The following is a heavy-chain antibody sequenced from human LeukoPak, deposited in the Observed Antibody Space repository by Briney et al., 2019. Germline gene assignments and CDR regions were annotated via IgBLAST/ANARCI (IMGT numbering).Heavy chain of an antibody. CDR1: GFTFSSYA. D-gene: IGHD3-22*01. CDR2: ITSSGGST. J-gene: IGHJ4*02. V-gene: IGHV3-23*01. Sequence: TGGSLRLSCAASGFTFSSYAMSLVRQAPGKGLEWVSSITSSGGSTYYAGSVKGQFTISRDNSKNTVYLQMNSLRAEDTAVYYCAKDRPNYYDSSGHYYRRNGDYWGQGTLVTVSS. CDR3: AKDRPNYYDSSGHYYRRNGDY.